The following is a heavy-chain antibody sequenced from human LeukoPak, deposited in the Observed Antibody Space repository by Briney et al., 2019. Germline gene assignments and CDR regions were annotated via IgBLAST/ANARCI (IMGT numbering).Heavy chain of an antibody. Sequence: SETLSLTCTVSGGSISSGDYYWSWIRQPPGKGLEWIGYIYNSGGTSYNPSLKSRVTISADTSKKQLSLKLSSVTAADTAVYYCARVSFLNGRGDYSDYWGQGTLVTVSS. CDR3: ARVSFLNGRGDYSDY. J-gene: IGHJ4*02. CDR1: GGSISSGDYY. V-gene: IGHV4-30-4*01. D-gene: IGHD2-8*01. CDR2: IYNSGGT.